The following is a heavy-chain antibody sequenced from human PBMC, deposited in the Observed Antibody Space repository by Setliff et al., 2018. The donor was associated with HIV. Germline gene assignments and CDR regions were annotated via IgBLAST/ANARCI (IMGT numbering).Heavy chain of an antibody. D-gene: IGHD2-21*01. V-gene: IGHV5-51*01. CDR3: TRHPLQPEVSGYFYLMDA. CDR2: IFPLDSET. Sequence: PGESLKISCKGPEYFFRTSWIGWVRQLPGKGLEWVAVIFPLDSETRYNPSLEGHVTISVDKSINTAYLQWSSLRASDTAVYYCTRHPLQPEVSGYFYLMDAWGTGTTVTVSS. J-gene: IGHJ6*04. CDR1: EYFFRTSW.